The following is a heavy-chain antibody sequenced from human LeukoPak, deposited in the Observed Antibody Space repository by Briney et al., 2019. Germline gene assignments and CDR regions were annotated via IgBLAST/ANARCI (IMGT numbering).Heavy chain of an antibody. CDR3: ARRVSSSGFDAFDV. V-gene: IGHV5-51*01. Sequence: GESLKISCKGSGYSFATYWIGWVRQMPGKGLEWMGINYPGDSDTTYSPSFQGQVTISADKSISTAYLQWSSLKASDTAMYYCARRVSSSGFDAFDVWGQGTMVTVSS. J-gene: IGHJ3*01. D-gene: IGHD5-12*01. CDR1: GYSFATYW. CDR2: NYPGDSDT.